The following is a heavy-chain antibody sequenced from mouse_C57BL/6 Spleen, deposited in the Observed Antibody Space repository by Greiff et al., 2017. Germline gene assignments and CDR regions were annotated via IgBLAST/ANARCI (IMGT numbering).Heavy chain of an antibody. CDR3: ASSLITTVVARDY. Sequence: LLESGPELVKPGASVKISCKASGYAFSSSWMNWVKQRPGKGLEWIGRIYPGDGDTNYNGKFKGKATLTADKSSSTAYMQLSSLTSEDSAVYFCASSLITTVVARDYWGQGTTLTVSS. CDR1: GYAFSSSW. J-gene: IGHJ2*01. D-gene: IGHD1-1*01. CDR2: IYPGDGDT. V-gene: IGHV1-82*01.